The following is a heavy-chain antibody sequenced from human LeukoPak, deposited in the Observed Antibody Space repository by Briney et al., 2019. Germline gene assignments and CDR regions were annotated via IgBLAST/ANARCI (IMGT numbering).Heavy chain of an antibody. J-gene: IGHJ4*02. CDR2: IYYSGST. D-gene: IGHD6-19*01. CDR1: GGSISSSSYS. CDR3: ARGSSGKFDY. V-gene: IGHV4-39*01. Sequence: PSEALSLTCTVSGGSISSSSYSWGWIRQPPGKGLEWIGSIYYSGSTYYNPSLKSRVTISVDTSKNQFSLKLSSVTAADTAVYYCARGSSGKFDYWGQGTLVTVSS.